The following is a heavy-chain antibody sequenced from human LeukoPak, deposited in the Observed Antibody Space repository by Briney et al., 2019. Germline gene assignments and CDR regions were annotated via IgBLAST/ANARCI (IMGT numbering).Heavy chain of an antibody. V-gene: IGHV1-8*02. D-gene: IGHD6-19*01. CDR3: ARGRGGWYYFDY. CDR1: GYTFASYG. CDR2: MNPNSGNT. Sequence: ASVKVSCKASGYTFASYGINWVRQAPGQGLEWMGWMNPNSGNTGYAQKFQGRVTMTRNTSISTAYMELSSLRSEDTAVYYCARGRGGWYYFDYWGQGTLVTVSS. J-gene: IGHJ4*02.